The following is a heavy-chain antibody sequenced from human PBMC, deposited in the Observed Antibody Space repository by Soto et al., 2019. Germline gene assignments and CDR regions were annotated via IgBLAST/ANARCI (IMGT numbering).Heavy chain of an antibody. Sequence: PSETLSLTCTVSGGSISSGDYYWSWIRQPPGKGLEWIGYIYYSGSTYYNPSLKSRVTISVDTSKNQFSLKLSSVTAADTAVYYCARVSAYYYDSSGYRVWFDPWGQGTLVTVSS. CDR1: GGSISSGDYY. CDR2: IYYSGST. J-gene: IGHJ5*02. V-gene: IGHV4-30-4*01. CDR3: ARVSAYYYDSSGYRVWFDP. D-gene: IGHD3-22*01.